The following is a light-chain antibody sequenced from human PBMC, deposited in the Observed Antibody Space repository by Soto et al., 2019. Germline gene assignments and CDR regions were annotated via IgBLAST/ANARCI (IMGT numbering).Light chain of an antibody. J-gene: IGLJ3*02. V-gene: IGLV2-14*01. CDR3: SSYTSSSTWV. Sequence: QSALTQPASVSGSPGQSITIPCTGTSSDVGGYNYVSWYQHHPGKAPKLMIYEVSNRPSGVSNRFSSSKSGNTASLTISGLQAEDEADYYCSSYTSSSTWVFGGRTKLTVL. CDR1: SSDVGGYNY. CDR2: EVS.